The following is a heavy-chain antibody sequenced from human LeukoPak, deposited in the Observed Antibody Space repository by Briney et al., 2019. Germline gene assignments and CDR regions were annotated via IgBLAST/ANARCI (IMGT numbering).Heavy chain of an antibody. CDR1: GGSVNTNSYN. Sequence: SETLSLTCTVSGGSVNTNSYNWGWIRQPPGKGLEWIGTIFYGGSTYYNPSLKSRVTISVDTSKNQFSLTLSSVTAADTAVYYCVAMIRGGLTPSDYRGQGTLVTVSS. J-gene: IGHJ4*02. D-gene: IGHD5-12*01. CDR3: VAMIRGGLTPSDY. CDR2: IFYGGST. V-gene: IGHV4-39*01.